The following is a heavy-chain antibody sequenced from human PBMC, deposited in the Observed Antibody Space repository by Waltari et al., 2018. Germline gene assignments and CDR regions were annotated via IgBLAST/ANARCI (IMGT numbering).Heavy chain of an antibody. Sequence: EVQLVESGGGLVQPGGSLGLSCAASGFTFSSYRMNWVRQAPGNGLEWVSHITRNSESTYYADSVKGRFTISRDNAKNSLYLQMNSLRGEDTAIYYCARDPYDYVGGTDSWGQGTLVTVSS. D-gene: IGHD3-16*01. CDR1: GFTFSSYR. V-gene: IGHV3-48*04. J-gene: IGHJ4*02. CDR3: ARDPYDYVGGTDS. CDR2: ITRNSEST.